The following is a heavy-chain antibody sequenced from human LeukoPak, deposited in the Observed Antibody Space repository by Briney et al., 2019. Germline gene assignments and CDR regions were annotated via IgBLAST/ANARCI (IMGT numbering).Heavy chain of an antibody. CDR3: ARDRGYNWNGRDAFDI. D-gene: IGHD1-1*01. CDR1: GYTFTSYA. V-gene: IGHV1-3*01. J-gene: IGHJ3*02. Sequence: ASVKVSCKASGYTFTSYAMHWVRQAPGQRLEWMGWINAGNGNTNYAQKLQGRVTMTTDTSTSTAYMELRSLRSDDTAVYYCARDRGYNWNGRDAFDIWGQGTMVTVSS. CDR2: INAGNGNT.